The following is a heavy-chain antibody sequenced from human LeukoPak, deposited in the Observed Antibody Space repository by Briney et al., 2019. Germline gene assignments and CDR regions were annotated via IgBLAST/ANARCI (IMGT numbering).Heavy chain of an antibody. CDR2: IIPIFGTA. D-gene: IGHD3-3*01. CDR3: AREKYYGFWSPPDY. J-gene: IGHJ4*02. Sequence: GASVKVSCKASGGAFSSYAISWVRQAPGQGLEWMGRIIPIFGTANYAQKFQGRVTITTDESTSTAYMELSSLRSEDTAVYYCAREKYYGFWSPPDYWGQGTLVTVSS. V-gene: IGHV1-69*05. CDR1: GGAFSSYA.